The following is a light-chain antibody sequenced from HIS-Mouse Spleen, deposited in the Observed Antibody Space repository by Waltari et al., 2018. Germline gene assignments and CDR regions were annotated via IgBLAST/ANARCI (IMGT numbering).Light chain of an antibody. Sequence: QSALTQPSSVSGSPGQSVTISCTGTSSDVGGYNYVSWYQQHPGKAPKLMIYDVSKRPPGGPDRFSGSKSGNTASLTISGLQAEDEADYYCCSYAGSYTLVFGGGTKLTVL. V-gene: IGLV2-11*01. CDR3: CSYAGSYTLV. J-gene: IGLJ3*02. CDR2: DVS. CDR1: SSDVGGYNY.